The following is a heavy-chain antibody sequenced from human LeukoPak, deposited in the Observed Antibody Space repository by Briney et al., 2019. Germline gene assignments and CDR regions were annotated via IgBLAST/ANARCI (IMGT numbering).Heavy chain of an antibody. V-gene: IGHV3-23*01. J-gene: IGHJ4*02. CDR1: GFTFGDYA. CDR2: ISGSGGST. CDR3: AKEVDIVATPGPFDY. D-gene: IGHD5-12*01. Sequence: GGSLRLSCTASGFTFGDYAMSWVRQAPGKGLEWVSAISGSGGSTYYADSVKGRFTISRDNSKNTLYLQMNSLRAEDTAVYYCAKEVDIVATPGPFDYWGQGTLVTVSS.